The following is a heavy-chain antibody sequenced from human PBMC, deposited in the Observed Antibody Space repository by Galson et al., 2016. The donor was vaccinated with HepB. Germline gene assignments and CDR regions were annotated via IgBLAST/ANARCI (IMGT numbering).Heavy chain of an antibody. CDR1: GVSISSGSYY. J-gene: IGHJ2*01. CDR3: ARGDIPASGPPTSESYWYFDL. V-gene: IGHV4-61*02. CDR2: IYTSGST. D-gene: IGHD6-13*01. Sequence: TLSLTCTVSGVSISSGSYYWSWIRQPAGKGLEWIGRIYTSGSTNYNPSLKSRVTISVDTSKNQFSLRLSSVTAADTAVYYCARGDIPASGPPTSESYWYFDLWGRGTLVTVSS.